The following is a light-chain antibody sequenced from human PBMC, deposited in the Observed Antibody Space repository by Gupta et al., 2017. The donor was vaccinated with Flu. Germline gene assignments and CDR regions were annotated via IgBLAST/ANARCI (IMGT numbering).Light chain of an antibody. CDR3: SSYSNTNSVVI. Sequence: TFTCTGTASDVRGCDYVACYQQHPGNAPNLMIFDVSRRRSDISDRFSGSRSGNTASLTLSGLRAEDEAYYYCSSYSNTNSVVIFGGGTKLTVL. V-gene: IGLV2-14*03. CDR2: DVS. J-gene: IGLJ2*01. CDR1: ASDVRGCDY.